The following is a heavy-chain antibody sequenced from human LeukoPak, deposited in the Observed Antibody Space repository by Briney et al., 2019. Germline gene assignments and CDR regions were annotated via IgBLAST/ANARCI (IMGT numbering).Heavy chain of an antibody. V-gene: IGHV1-2*02. CDR2: INPNSGGT. D-gene: IGHD3-22*01. J-gene: IGHJ4*02. Sequence: ASVTVSCKASGYTFTGYYMHWVRQAPGQGLEWMGWINPNSGGTNYAQKFQGRVTMTRDTSISTAYMELSRLRSDDTAVYYCARGAHYHDSSEGYDYWGERTLVTVSS. CDR3: ARGAHYHDSSEGYDY. CDR1: GYTFTGYY.